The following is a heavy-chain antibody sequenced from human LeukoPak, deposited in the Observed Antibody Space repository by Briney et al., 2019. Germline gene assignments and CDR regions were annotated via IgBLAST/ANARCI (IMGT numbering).Heavy chain of an antibody. V-gene: IGHV3-13*01. J-gene: IGHJ5*02. CDR1: GFSFSSYD. CDR2: IGTAGDT. D-gene: IGHD2-15*01. CDR3: ARVRYCSGGSCYGNWYDP. Sequence: SGGSLRLSCAASGFSFSSYDMHWVRQATGKGLEWVSAIGTAGDTYNPGSVKGRFTISRDNAKNSLYLQMNSLRAEDTAVYYCARVRYCSGGSCYGNWYDPWGQGTLVTVSS.